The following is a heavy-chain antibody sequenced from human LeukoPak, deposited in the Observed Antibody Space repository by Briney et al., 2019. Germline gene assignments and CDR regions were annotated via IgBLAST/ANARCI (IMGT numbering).Heavy chain of an antibody. V-gene: IGHV4-30-2*01. Sequence: SQTLSLTCVVSGGSISSGGYSWSWIRQPPGKGLEWIGYIYHSGSTYYNPSLKSRVTISVDTSKNQFSLKLSSVTAADTAVYYCARGLGRIVVVPAATKNNWFDPWGQGTLVTVSS. CDR3: ARGLGRIVVVPAATKNNWFDP. D-gene: IGHD2-2*01. J-gene: IGHJ5*02. CDR2: IYHSGST. CDR1: GGSISSGGYS.